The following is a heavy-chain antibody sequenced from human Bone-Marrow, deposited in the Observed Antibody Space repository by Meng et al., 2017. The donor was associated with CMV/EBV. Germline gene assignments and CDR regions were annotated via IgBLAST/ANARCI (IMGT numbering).Heavy chain of an antibody. J-gene: IGHJ4*02. Sequence: GESLKISCAASGFTFSSYWMSWVRQAPGKGLEWVANIKQDGSEKYYVDSVKGRFTISRDNAKNSLYLQMNSLRAEDTAVYYCARPYNPYDFWNGYSYYFDYWGQGALVTVSS. V-gene: IGHV3-7*01. CDR2: IKQDGSEK. CDR1: GFTFSSYW. D-gene: IGHD3-3*01. CDR3: ARPYNPYDFWNGYSYYFDY.